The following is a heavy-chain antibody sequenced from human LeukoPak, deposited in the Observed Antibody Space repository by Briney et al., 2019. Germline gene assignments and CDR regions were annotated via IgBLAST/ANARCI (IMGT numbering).Heavy chain of an antibody. J-gene: IGHJ4*02. CDR1: GFTFSSYD. CDR3: AIQYFDY. Sequence: SGGSLRLSCAESGFTFSSYDMHWVRQAPGKVLEWVAFIRFDGSNKYYADSVKGRFTISSDNTKNTLYLQMNSLRADDTAVYYCAIQYFDYWGQGTLVTVSS. CDR2: IRFDGSNK. V-gene: IGHV3-30*02.